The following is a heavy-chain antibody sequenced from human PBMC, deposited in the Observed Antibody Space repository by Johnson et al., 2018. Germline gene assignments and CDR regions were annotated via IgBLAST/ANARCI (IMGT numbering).Heavy chain of an antibody. CDR1: GGSISSYY. J-gene: IGHJ6*02. Sequence: VQLVESGPGLVKPSETLSLTCTVSGGSISSYYWSWIRQPPGKGLEWIGYIYYSGSTNYNPSLKSRVTISVDTSKNQFSLKLSSVTAADTAVYYCARGVKGYYGMDVWGQGSTVTGSS. CDR3: ARGVKGYYGMDV. CDR2: IYYSGST. V-gene: IGHV4-59*01.